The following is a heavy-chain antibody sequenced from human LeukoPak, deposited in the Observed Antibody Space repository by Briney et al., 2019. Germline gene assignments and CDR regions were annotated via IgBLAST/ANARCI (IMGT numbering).Heavy chain of an antibody. CDR1: GGSLTSYF. D-gene: IGHD2-2*02. V-gene: IGHV4-59*01. J-gene: IGHJ6*02. CDR3: ARYIVVVPAAIHDYYYYGMDV. Sequence: SETLSLTCTVSGGSLTSYFWSWIRQPPGEGLEWIGYIYYTGTTNYNPPLKSRVTISVDTSKNQFSLRLSSVTTADTAMYYCARYIVVVPAAIHDYYYYGMDVWGQGTTVTVSS. CDR2: IYYTGTT.